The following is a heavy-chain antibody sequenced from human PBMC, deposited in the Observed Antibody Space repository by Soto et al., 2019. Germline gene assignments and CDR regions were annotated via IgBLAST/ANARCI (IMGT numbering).Heavy chain of an antibody. D-gene: IGHD2-15*01. J-gene: IGHJ4*02. CDR3: AHRPSYCSGGSCYSGFDY. Sequence: QITLKESGPTLVKPTQPLTLTCTFSGFSLSTSGAGVGWIRQPPGKALEWLALIYWDDDKRYSPSLKSRLTITNDTSKNQVVLTITNTDPVDTATYYCAHRPSYCSGGSCYSGFDYWGQGTLVTVSS. CDR1: GFSLSTSGAG. V-gene: IGHV2-5*02. CDR2: IYWDDDK.